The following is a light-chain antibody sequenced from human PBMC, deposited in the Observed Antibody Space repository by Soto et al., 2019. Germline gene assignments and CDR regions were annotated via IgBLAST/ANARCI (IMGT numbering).Light chain of an antibody. Sequence: EIVLTQSPGTLSLSPGERATLSCRASQSVSSSFLAWYQQKRGQPPRLLIYGASSRATGIPDRFSGSGSGTDFTLTISRLEPEDFAVYYCQHYGSSWTFGQGTKVDIK. CDR2: GAS. CDR1: QSVSSSF. CDR3: QHYGSSWT. V-gene: IGKV3-20*01. J-gene: IGKJ1*01.